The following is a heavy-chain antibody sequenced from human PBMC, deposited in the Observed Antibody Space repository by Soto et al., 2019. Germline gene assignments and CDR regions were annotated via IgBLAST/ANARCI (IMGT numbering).Heavy chain of an antibody. CDR2: IVVDSGDT. V-gene: IGHV1-58*01. Sequence: QMQLVQSGPEVKKPGTSVKVSCKASGFTFTTSAVLWMRQARGQRLEWIGWIVVDSGDTNYAQKFQERVTITRDMSASTGYMELSTLRSEDTAVYYCAAVHRWLLGDWYFDLWGRGTLITVSS. D-gene: IGHD3-22*01. CDR1: GFTFTTSA. J-gene: IGHJ2*01. CDR3: AAVHRWLLGDWYFDL.